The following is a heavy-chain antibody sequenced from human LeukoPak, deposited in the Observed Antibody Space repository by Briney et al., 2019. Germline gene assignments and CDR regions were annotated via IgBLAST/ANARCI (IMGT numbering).Heavy chain of an antibody. CDR2: INHSGST. V-gene: IGHV4-34*01. J-gene: IGHJ6*02. D-gene: IGHD3-10*01. Sequence: SETLSLTCAVYGGSFSGYYWSWIRQPPGKGLEWIGEINHSGSTNYDPSLKSRVTISVDTSKNQFSLKLSSVTAADTAVYYCARVLLWFGEKLFKDRKYGMDVRGQGTTVTVSS. CDR3: ARVLLWFGEKLFKDRKYGMDV. CDR1: GGSFSGYY.